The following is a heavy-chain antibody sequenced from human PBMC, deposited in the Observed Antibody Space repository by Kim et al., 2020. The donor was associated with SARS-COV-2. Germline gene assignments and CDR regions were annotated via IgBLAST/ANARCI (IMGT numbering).Heavy chain of an antibody. Sequence: GVSLRLSCAASGFTFSSYAMSWVRQAPGKGLEWVSAISGSGGSTYYADSVKGRFTISRDNSKNTLYLQMNSLRAEDTAVYYCASLGIQPGGKNSWGQGTLVTVSS. J-gene: IGHJ4*02. D-gene: IGHD5-18*01. CDR2: ISGSGGST. CDR3: ASLGIQPGGKNS. V-gene: IGHV3-23*01. CDR1: GFTFSSYA.